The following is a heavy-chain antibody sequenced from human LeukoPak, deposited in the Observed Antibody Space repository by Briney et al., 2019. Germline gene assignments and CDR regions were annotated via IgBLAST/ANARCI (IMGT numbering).Heavy chain of an antibody. J-gene: IGHJ3*02. CDR3: ARGNTVVVTAVQAFDI. D-gene: IGHD2-21*02. Sequence: PGGSLRLSCAASGFTFSSYIMNWVRQAPGKGLEWVSSISSSSSYIYYADTVKGRFTISRDNAKNSLYLQMNSLRAEDTAVYYCARGNTVVVTAVQAFDIWGQGTMVTVSS. V-gene: IGHV3-21*01. CDR2: ISSSSSYI. CDR1: GFTFSSYI.